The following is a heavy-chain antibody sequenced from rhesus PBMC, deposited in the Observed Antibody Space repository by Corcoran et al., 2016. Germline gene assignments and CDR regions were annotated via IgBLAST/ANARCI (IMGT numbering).Heavy chain of an antibody. J-gene: IGHJ4*01. V-gene: IGHV4-65*01. CDR2: ISGSSGST. D-gene: IGHD1-20*01. Sequence: QVQLQESGPGLVKPSETLSFTCAVSGGTASSSNWWSWIRQLPGKGLEWIGYISGSSGSTYYNPSLKSRVTISADTSKNPFSLKLSSVTAADTAVYYCARDQIAGATSFDYWGQGVLVTVSS. CDR3: ARDQIAGATSFDY. CDR1: GGTASSSNW.